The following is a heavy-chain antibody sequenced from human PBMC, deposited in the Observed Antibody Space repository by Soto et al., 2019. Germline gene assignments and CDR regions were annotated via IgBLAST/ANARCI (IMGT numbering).Heavy chain of an antibody. Sequence: GGSQRLSCAASGFTFSSYWMSWVRQAPGKGLEWVANIKQDGSEKYYVDSVKGRFTISRDNAKNSLYLQMNSLRAEDTAVYYCARDGQLVINYFDYWGQGTLVTVSS. J-gene: IGHJ4*02. CDR1: GFTFSSYW. CDR3: ARDGQLVINYFDY. CDR2: IKQDGSEK. V-gene: IGHV3-7*01. D-gene: IGHD6-13*01.